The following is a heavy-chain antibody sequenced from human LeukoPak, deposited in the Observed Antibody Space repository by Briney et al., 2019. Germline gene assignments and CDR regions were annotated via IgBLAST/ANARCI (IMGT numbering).Heavy chain of an antibody. D-gene: IGHD3-22*01. CDR2: ISISSSYI. V-gene: IGHV3-21*05. CDR3: ASEGFTYYYDSSGFFY. Sequence: GGSLRLSCAASGFTFSSYSMNWVRQAPGKGLEWVSYISISSSYIYYADSVKGRFTISRDNAKNSLYLQMNSLRAEDTAVYYCASEGFTYYYDSSGFFYWGQGTLVTVSS. CDR1: GFTFSSYS. J-gene: IGHJ4*02.